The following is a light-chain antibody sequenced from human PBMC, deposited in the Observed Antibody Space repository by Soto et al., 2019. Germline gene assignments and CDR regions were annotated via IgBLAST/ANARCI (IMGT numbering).Light chain of an antibody. CDR1: QSVSSY. V-gene: IGKV3-11*01. J-gene: IGKJ3*01. Sequence: EIVLTQSPATLSLSPGERATLSCRASQSVSSYLAWYQQKPGQAPRLLIYDASNRATGIPARFSGSGSGTDFTLTISSLEPEDFAVYYCQQRSNWPPLGLFTFGPGTKVDIK. CDR2: DAS. CDR3: QQRSNWPPLGLFT.